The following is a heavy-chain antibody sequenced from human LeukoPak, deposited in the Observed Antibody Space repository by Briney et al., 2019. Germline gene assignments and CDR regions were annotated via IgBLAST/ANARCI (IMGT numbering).Heavy chain of an antibody. D-gene: IGHD6-13*01. Sequence: ASVKVSCKGYGYTFTSYWIQWVRQAPGQGLDWVGLINPDGGSTAYAHRFQGRVTMTRDTSTSTVYMDLSSLRSEDTAMYYCARAPRNSSTMLDYWGQGTLVTVSS. CDR3: ARAPRNSSTMLDY. V-gene: IGHV1-46*01. CDR1: GYTFTSYW. CDR2: INPDGGST. J-gene: IGHJ4*02.